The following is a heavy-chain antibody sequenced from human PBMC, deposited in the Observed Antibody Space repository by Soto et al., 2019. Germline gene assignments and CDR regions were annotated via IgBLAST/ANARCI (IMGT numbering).Heavy chain of an antibody. D-gene: IGHD2-15*01. CDR1: GFMFSIYG. V-gene: IGHV3-33*01. CDR3: ARDSNGCSGGSCYFDD. J-gene: IGHJ4*02. CDR2: IWYDGSDK. Sequence: QVQLVESGGGVVQPGRSLRLSCAASGFMFSIYGMHWVRQAPGKGLEWVAVIWYDGSDKYYVDSVKGRFTISRDNSKNTLYLQMNNLRAEDTAVYYCARDSNGCSGGSCYFDDWGQGTRVTVSS.